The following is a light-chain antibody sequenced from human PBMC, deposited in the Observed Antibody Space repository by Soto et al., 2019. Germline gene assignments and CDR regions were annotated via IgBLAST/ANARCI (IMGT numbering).Light chain of an antibody. CDR3: QQYGSSPLFT. V-gene: IGKV3-20*01. CDR2: GAS. Sequence: EIVLTQSPGTLSLSPGERATLSCRASQSVSSSYLAWYQQKPGQAPRLLSYGASSRATGIPDRFSGSGSGTDFTITISRLEPEDFAVYYCQQYGSSPLFTFGPGTKVDIK. CDR1: QSVSSSY. J-gene: IGKJ3*01.